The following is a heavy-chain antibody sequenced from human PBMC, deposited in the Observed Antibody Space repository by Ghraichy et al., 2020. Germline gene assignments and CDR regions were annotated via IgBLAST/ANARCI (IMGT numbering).Heavy chain of an antibody. J-gene: IGHJ5*02. CDR2: ISGSTSLI. V-gene: IGHV3-48*02. CDR3: ARSRGARVPTMWFVP. CDR1: GFTFRNYG. D-gene: IGHD5-12*01. Sequence: GGSLRLSCAASGFTFRNYGMNWVRQAPGKGLEWVSYISGSTSLIHYTDSVKGRFTISRDNEKNSLYLQMNSLRDEDTALYYCARSRGARVPTMWFVPRRQRTLVAVSS.